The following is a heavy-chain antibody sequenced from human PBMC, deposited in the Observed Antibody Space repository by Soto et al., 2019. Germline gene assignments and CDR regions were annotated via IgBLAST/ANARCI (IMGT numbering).Heavy chain of an antibody. V-gene: IGHV4-31*03. Sequence: SETLSLTCTVSGGSISSGGYFWSWIRQHPGKGLECIGYIYYSGSAYYNPTASTFYNPSLESRVTISVDSSQNQFSLMLNSMTAADTALYYCARGFLEWLSHPYYGMDVWGQGTSVTVSS. CDR3: ARGFLEWLSHPYYGMDV. D-gene: IGHD3-3*01. J-gene: IGHJ6*02. CDR1: GGSISSGGYF. CDR2: IYYSGSAYYNPTAST.